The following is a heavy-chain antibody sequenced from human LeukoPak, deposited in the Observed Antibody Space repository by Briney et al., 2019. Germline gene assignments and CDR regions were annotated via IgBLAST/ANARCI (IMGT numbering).Heavy chain of an antibody. CDR1: GFSFSSYG. CDR2: ISGSGAIT. D-gene: IGHD3-22*01. Sequence: GWSLRLSCAASGFSFSSYGLSWVRQAPGKGLEWVSSISGSGAITYYADSVRGRFTISRDNSKSTLYLQMNSLRAEDTAVYYCAKDYYDSSLFAQTGDYWGQGTLVTVSS. V-gene: IGHV3-23*01. CDR3: AKDYYDSSLFAQTGDY. J-gene: IGHJ4*02.